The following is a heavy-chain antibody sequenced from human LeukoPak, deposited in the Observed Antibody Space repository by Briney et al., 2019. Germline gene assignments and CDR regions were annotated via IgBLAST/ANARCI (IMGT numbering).Heavy chain of an antibody. D-gene: IGHD2-2*01. Sequence: ASVKVSCKASGYTFTGYYMHWVRQAPGQGLEWMGWINPNSGATNYAQKFQGRVTMTRDTSISTAYMELSRLRSDDTAVYYCARVPNGVVVPAAMGYYYMDVWGKGTTVTVSS. J-gene: IGHJ6*03. V-gene: IGHV1-2*02. CDR2: INPNSGAT. CDR1: GYTFTGYY. CDR3: ARVPNGVVVPAAMGYYYMDV.